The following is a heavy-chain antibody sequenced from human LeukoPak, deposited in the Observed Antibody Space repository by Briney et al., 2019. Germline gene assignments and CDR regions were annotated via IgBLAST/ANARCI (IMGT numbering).Heavy chain of an antibody. J-gene: IGHJ6*03. D-gene: IGHD3-10*01. Sequence: GGSLRLSCAASGFTFSTYSMNWVRQSPGKGLEWISSISSSSSFIYYADSVKGRFTTSRDNAKNSLYLQMNSLRAEDTAVYYCARADMVRGADYYYYMDVWGKGTTVTISS. V-gene: IGHV3-21*01. CDR3: ARADMVRGADYYYYMDV. CDR1: GFTFSTYS. CDR2: ISSSSSFI.